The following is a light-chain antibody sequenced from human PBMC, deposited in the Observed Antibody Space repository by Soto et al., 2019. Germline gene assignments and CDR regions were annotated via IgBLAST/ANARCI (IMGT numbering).Light chain of an antibody. CDR1: QSVRSY. CDR2: GAS. Sequence: VVLTQSPATLSLSPGERATLSCRASQSVRSYLDGYQQKPGQAPRLLIYGASNKATGIPVRLSGSGSGTDFTLTISSLEPDDFIVYYCQLRSSLYTFVQWTKLEIK. CDR3: QLRSSLYT. J-gene: IGKJ2*01. V-gene: IGKV3-11*01.